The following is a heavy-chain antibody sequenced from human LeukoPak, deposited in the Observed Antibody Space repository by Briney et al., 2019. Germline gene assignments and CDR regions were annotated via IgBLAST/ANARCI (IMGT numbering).Heavy chain of an antibody. CDR3: ARDRQDTAMVTGT. D-gene: IGHD5-18*01. V-gene: IGHV4-30-2*01. CDR2: IYHSGST. Sequence: SQTLSLTCAVSGGSISSGGYSWSWIRQPPGKGLEWIGYIYHSGSTYYNPSLKSRVTISVDRSKNQFSLKLSSVTAADTAVYYCARDRQDTAMVTGTWGQGTLVTVSS. CDR1: GGSISSGGYS. J-gene: IGHJ5*02.